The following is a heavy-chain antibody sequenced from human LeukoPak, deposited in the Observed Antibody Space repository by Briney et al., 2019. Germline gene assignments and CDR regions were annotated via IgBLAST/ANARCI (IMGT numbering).Heavy chain of an antibody. CDR1: GLTFSDYS. CDR2: ISAGGGST. D-gene: IGHD1-1*01. CDR3: VKITSVTGGDC. Sequence: GGSLRLSCAASGLTFSDYSMTWVRQAPGKGLFWVSGISAGGGSTYYADSVKGRFTISRDNSKNTLYLQMSSLRAEDTAVYYCVKITSVTGGDCWGQGTRLTVSS. V-gene: IGHV3-23*01. J-gene: IGHJ4*02.